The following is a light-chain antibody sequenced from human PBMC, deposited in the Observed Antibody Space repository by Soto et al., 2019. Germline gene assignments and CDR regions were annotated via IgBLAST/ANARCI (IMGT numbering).Light chain of an antibody. CDR3: SSLTTSFTYV. CDR1: TSDVGAYNY. J-gene: IGLJ1*01. CDR2: EVS. Sequence: QSLLTLPAYLPRSCGQSVAISCTGTTSDVGAYNYISWYQQHPGKAPKLLLSEVSNRPSGVSDRFSGSKSGNTASLTISGLQAEDEADYYCSSLTTSFTYVFGTGTKVTVL. V-gene: IGLV2-14*01.